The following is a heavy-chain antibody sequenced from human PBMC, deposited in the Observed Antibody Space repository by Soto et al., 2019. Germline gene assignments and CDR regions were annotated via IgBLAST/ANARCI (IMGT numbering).Heavy chain of an antibody. J-gene: IGHJ2*01. CDR2: IGTAGDT. CDR1: GFTFSSYD. Sequence: EVQLVESGGGLVQPGGSLRLSCAASGFTFSSYDMHWVRQATGKGLEWVSAIGTAGDTYYPGSVKGRFTISRENAKNSLYLQMNSLRAGDTAVYYCARVLKEGSILWWYRQGGPYWYFDLWGRGTLVTVSS. D-gene: IGHD2-21*01. CDR3: ARVLKEGSILWWYRQGGPYWYFDL. V-gene: IGHV3-13*01.